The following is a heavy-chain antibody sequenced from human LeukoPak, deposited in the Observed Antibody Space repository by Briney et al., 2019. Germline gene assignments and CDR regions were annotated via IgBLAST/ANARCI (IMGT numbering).Heavy chain of an antibody. Sequence: SQTLSLTFAISGDSVSSNSVAWIWVRQSPSRGLEWLGSTYYRSKWYNDYAVSVKSRITFDADTSKNQFSLQLSSVTPEDTAVYHCARGALSSSWYYVYWGPGTLVTVSS. V-gene: IGHV6-1*01. J-gene: IGHJ4*02. CDR3: ARGALSSSWYYVY. D-gene: IGHD6-13*01. CDR1: GDSVSSNSVA. CDR2: TYYRSKWYN.